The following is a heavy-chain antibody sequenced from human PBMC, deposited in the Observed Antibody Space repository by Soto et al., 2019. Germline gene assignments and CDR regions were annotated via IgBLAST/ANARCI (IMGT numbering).Heavy chain of an antibody. Sequence: GGSLRLSCAASGFTFSSYAMHWVRQAPGKGLEWVAVISYDGSNKYYADSVKGRFTISRDNSKNTLYLQMNSLRAEDTAVYYCARVPHYGDYYYYGMDVWGKGTTVTVSS. D-gene: IGHD4-17*01. CDR2: ISYDGSNK. CDR1: GFTFSSYA. CDR3: ARVPHYGDYYYYGMDV. J-gene: IGHJ6*04. V-gene: IGHV3-30-3*01.